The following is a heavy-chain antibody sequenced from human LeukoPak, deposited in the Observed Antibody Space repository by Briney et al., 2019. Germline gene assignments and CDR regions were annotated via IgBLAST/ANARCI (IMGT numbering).Heavy chain of an antibody. CDR3: ATTGSGSYYDY. V-gene: IGHV3-74*01. CDR1: GCKFDDYG. D-gene: IGHD1-26*01. CDR2: INDDETST. J-gene: IGHJ4*02. Sequence: GGSLRLSCRGAGCKFDDYGVTWVRHAPGEGLEWVSRINDDETSTSYADSVKGRFTISRDNAKNTLYLQMNSLRAEDTAVYYCATTGSGSYYDYWGQGTLVTVSS.